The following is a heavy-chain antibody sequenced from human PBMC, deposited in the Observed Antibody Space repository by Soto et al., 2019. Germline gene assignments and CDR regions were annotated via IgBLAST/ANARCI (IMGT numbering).Heavy chain of an antibody. CDR1: GFTFSDYY. CDR2: INEDESER. Sequence: SLRLSCAASGFTFSDYYMSWIRQAPGKGLEWVANINEDESERNYVDSAKGRFTISRDNAKNSLYLQMSSLGVEDTAVYYCARSYSSGWEFDYWGQGTQVTVSS. CDR3: ARSYSSGWEFDY. D-gene: IGHD6-19*01. V-gene: IGHV3-7*01. J-gene: IGHJ4*02.